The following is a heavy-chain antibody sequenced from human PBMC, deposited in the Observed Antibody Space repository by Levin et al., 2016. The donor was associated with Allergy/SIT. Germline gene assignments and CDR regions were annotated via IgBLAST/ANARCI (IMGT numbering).Heavy chain of an antibody. D-gene: IGHD4-23*01. CDR3: ARDPGRHDYGGNPDGADDAFDI. V-gene: IGHV4-31*02. Sequence: WIRQPPGKGLEWIGYIYYSGSTYYNPSLKSRVTISVDTSKNQFSLKLSSVTAADTAVYYCARDPGRHDYGGNPDGADDAFDIWGQGTMVTVSS. CDR2: IYYSGST. J-gene: IGHJ3*02.